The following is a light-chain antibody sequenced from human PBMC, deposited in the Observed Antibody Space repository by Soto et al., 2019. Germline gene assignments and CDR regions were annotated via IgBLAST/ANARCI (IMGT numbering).Light chain of an antibody. CDR3: SSYTSTSTYV. CDR1: SSDVGAYKY. J-gene: IGLJ1*01. CDR2: EVN. V-gene: IGLV2-14*01. Sequence: QSALTQPASVSGSPGQSITISCTGTSSDVGAYKYVSWYQHHSGRAPQLIIYEVNNRPSGVSNRFSGSKSGNTASLTISGLQAEHEADYHCSSYTSTSTYVFGTGTKLTVL.